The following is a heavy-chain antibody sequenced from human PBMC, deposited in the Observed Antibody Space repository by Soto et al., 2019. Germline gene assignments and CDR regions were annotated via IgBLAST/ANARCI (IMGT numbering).Heavy chain of an antibody. CDR3: ARDRFLEWQSDY. D-gene: IGHD3-3*01. V-gene: IGHV3-33*05. CDR2: ISYDGSNK. J-gene: IGHJ4*02. Sequence: APGKGLEWVAVISYDGSNKYYADSVKGRFTISRDDSKNTLYLQMNSLRAEDTAVYYCARDRFLEWQSDYWGQGTLVTVS.